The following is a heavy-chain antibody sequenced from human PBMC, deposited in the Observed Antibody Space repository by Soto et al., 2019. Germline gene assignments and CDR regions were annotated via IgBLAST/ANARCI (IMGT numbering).Heavy chain of an antibody. V-gene: IGHV3-23*01. CDR2: ISGSGGGT. Sequence: PGGSLRLSCAASGFTFSSYAMSWVRQAPGKGLEWVSVISGSGGGTSYADSVKGRFTISRDNSKNTLYLQMNSLRAEDTAVYYCAREYSSGWKTFDYWGQGTLVTVSS. D-gene: IGHD6-19*01. CDR1: GFTFSSYA. CDR3: AREYSSGWKTFDY. J-gene: IGHJ4*02.